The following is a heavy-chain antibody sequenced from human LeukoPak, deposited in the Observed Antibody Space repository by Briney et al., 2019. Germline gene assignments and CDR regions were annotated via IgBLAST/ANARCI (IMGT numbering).Heavy chain of an antibody. CDR1: GYSISSGHY. CDR2: IYHSGST. V-gene: IGHV4-38-2*02. Sequence: SETLSLTCTVSGYSISSGHYWGWIRQPPGKGLEWIGSIYHSGSTYYNPSLKSRVTISVDTSKNQFSLKLSSVTAADTAVYYCARDYQGGYGDKTVDYWSQGTLVTVSS. D-gene: IGHD5-18*01. CDR3: ARDYQGGYGDKTVDY. J-gene: IGHJ4*02.